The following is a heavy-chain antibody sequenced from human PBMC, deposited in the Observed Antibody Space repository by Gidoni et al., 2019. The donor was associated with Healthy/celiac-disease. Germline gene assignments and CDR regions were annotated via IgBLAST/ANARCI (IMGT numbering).Heavy chain of an antibody. CDR3: ARLSAAGPYYYYYGMDV. V-gene: IGHV4-34*01. Sequence: QVQLQQWGAGLLKPSETLSLTCAVYGGSFSGYYWSWIRQPTGKGLEWIGEINHSGSTNYNPALKSRVTISVDTSKNQFSLKLSSVTAADTAVYYCARLSAAGPYYYYYGMDVWGQGTTVTVSS. J-gene: IGHJ6*02. CDR1: GGSFSGYY. D-gene: IGHD6-13*01. CDR2: INHSGST.